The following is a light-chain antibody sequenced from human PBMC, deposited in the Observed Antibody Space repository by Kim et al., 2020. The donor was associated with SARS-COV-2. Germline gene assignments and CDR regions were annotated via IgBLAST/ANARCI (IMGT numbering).Light chain of an antibody. CDR2: SDN. V-gene: IGLV1-44*01. J-gene: IGLJ1*01. CDR3: AAWDESLNGPYV. CDR1: NTDIGSNT. Sequence: RVTIACSGTNTDIGSNTVNWYQQLPGTTPKLLIYSDNHRPSGVPDRFSGSKSGTSASLAISGLQPEDEADYYCAAWDESLNGPYVFGSGTKVTVL.